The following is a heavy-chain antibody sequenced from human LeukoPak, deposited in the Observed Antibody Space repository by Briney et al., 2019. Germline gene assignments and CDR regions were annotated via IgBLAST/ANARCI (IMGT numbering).Heavy chain of an antibody. CDR1: GFTVSSNY. D-gene: IGHD3-10*01. J-gene: IGHJ4*02. CDR3: AKDPDYYGSGSFDY. CDR2: ISGSGGST. V-gene: IGHV3-23*01. Sequence: GGSLRLSCAASGFTVSSNYMSWVRQAPGKGLEWVSAISGSGGSTYYADSVKGRFTISRDNSKNTLYLQMNSLRAEDTAVYYCAKDPDYYGSGSFDYWGQGTLVTVSS.